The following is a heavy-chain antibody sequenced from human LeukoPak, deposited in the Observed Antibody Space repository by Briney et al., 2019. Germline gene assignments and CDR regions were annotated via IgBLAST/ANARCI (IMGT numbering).Heavy chain of an antibody. CDR3: ASNYYGSGSYTPYYYMDV. J-gene: IGHJ6*03. V-gene: IGHV1-2*02. CDR1: GYTFTGYY. D-gene: IGHD3-10*01. CDR2: INPNSGGT. Sequence: ASVKVSCKASGYTFTGYYMHWVRQAPGQGLEWMGWINPNSGGTNYAQKFQSRVTMTRDTSISTAYMELSRLGSDDTAVYYCASNYYGSGSYTPYYYMDVWGKGTTVTVSS.